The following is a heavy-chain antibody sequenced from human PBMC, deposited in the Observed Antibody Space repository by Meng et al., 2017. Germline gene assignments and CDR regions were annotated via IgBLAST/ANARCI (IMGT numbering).Heavy chain of an antibody. Sequence: SETLSLTCTVSGGSISSYYWSWIRQPPGKGLEWIGQIYSSGVTNYNPSFKGRLSMSVDTSKNQFSLNLNSVTAADTAVYYCARDTRYGSGSYVDYWGQGTLVTVSS. CDR3: ARDTRYGSGSYVDY. V-gene: IGHV4-59*01. J-gene: IGHJ4*02. D-gene: IGHD3-10*01. CDR1: GGSISSYY. CDR2: IYSSGVT.